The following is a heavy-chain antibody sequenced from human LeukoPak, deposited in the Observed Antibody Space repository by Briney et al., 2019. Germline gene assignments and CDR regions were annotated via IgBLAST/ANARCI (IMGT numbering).Heavy chain of an antibody. J-gene: IGHJ4*02. D-gene: IGHD3-22*01. CDR2: IKRDGGET. Sequence: GGSLRLSCAASGFTFSSYSMNWVRQAPGKGLEWVANIKRDGGETYYLDSVTGRFTISRDNAKNSLYLQMNSLRAEDTAVYYCVTTYFDDSTGYWAFDYWGQGTLVTVSS. V-gene: IGHV3-7*01. CDR1: GFTFSSYS. CDR3: VTTYFDDSTGYWAFDY.